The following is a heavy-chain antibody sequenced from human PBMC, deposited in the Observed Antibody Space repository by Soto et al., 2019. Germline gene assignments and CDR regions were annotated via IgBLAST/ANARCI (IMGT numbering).Heavy chain of an antibody. CDR2: IYGSDSST. Sequence: PGGSLRLSCAASGFTCSTYTRSWVRQAPGKGLEWVSGIYGSDSSTHYTDSVKGRFTISRDNSKNMVFLQMNSLRVEDTGVYYCAKDRHPEGIWTIHCWGRGTLVTISP. CDR3: AKDRHPEGIWTIHC. D-gene: IGHD3-9*01. J-gene: IGHJ4*02. CDR1: GFTCSTYT. V-gene: IGHV3-23*05.